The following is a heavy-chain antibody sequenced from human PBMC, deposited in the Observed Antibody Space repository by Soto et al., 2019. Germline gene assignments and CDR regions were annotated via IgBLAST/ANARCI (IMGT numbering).Heavy chain of an antibody. D-gene: IGHD4-17*01. J-gene: IGHJ5*02. Sequence: SETLSLTCTFSGGSISSGGYYLSWIRQHPGKGLEWIGYIYYSGSTYYNPSLKSRVTISVDTSKNQFSLKLSSVTAADTAVYYCARHGHDYGMDWFDPWGQGTLVTVSS. CDR3: ARHGHDYGMDWFDP. CDR2: IYYSGST. V-gene: IGHV4-31*03. CDR1: GGSISSGGYY.